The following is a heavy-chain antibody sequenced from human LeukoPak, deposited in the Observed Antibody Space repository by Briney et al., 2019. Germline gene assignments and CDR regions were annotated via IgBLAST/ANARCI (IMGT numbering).Heavy chain of an antibody. CDR1: GGSISSYY. D-gene: IGHD3-3*01. J-gene: IGHJ4*02. Sequence: SETLSLTCTVSGGSISSYYWSWIRQPPGKGLEWIGYIYYSGSTNYNPSLKSRVTISVDTSKNQFSLKLSSVTAADTAVYYCARDFWSGYSPENYFDYWGQGTLVTVSS. CDR2: IYYSGST. CDR3: ARDFWSGYSPENYFDY. V-gene: IGHV4-59*12.